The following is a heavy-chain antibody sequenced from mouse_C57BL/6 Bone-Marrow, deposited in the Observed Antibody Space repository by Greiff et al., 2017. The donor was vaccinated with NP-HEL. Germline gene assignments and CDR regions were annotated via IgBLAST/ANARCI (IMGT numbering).Heavy chain of an antibody. Sequence: DVMLVESGGDLVKPGGSLKLSCAASGFTFSSYGMSWVRQTPDKRLEWVATISSGGSYTYYPDSVKGRFTISRDNAKNTLYLQMSSLKSEDTAMYYCARHQDFDVWGTGTTVTVSS. D-gene: IGHD3-2*02. V-gene: IGHV5-6*02. CDR1: GFTFSSYG. J-gene: IGHJ1*03. CDR3: ARHQDFDV. CDR2: ISSGGSYT.